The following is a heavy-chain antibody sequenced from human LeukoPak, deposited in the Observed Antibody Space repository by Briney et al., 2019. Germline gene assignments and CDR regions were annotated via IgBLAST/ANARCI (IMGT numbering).Heavy chain of an antibody. V-gene: IGHV1-69*13. J-gene: IGHJ5*02. D-gene: IGHD3-10*01. CDR2: IIPTFGTA. CDR3: ARDLAMVRGARYRPYNWFDP. CDR1: RGTFSSYA. Sequence: SVKVSCKASRGTFSSYALIWVRQAPGQGLEWMGGIIPTFGTAAYAQKFQGRVTVSADESTSAAYMELSSLTSEDTAVYYCARDLAMVRGARYRPYNWFDPWGQGTLVTVSS.